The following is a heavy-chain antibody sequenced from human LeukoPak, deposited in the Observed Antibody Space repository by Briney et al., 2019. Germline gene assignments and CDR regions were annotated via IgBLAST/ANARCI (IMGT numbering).Heavy chain of an antibody. V-gene: IGHV4-4*07. CDR1: GGSISSYY. Sequence: SETLSRTCTVSGGSISSYYWSWIRQPAGKGLEWIGRIYSSGSTDYNPSLKSRVTMSVDTSKNQFSLKMRSVTAADTAVYYCARGIAAASERAFDIWGQGTMVTVSS. J-gene: IGHJ3*02. CDR2: IYSSGST. D-gene: IGHD6-13*01. CDR3: ARGIAAASERAFDI.